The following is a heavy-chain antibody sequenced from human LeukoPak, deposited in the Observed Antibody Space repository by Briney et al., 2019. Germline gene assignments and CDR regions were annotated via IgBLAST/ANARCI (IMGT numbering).Heavy chain of an antibody. V-gene: IGHV3-23*01. J-gene: IGHJ3*02. D-gene: IGHD1-26*01. Sequence: GGSLRLSCAASGFTFSSYAISWVRQAPGKGLKRVSAISGSGGSTYYADSVKGRFTISRDNSKNTLYLQMNSLRAEDTAVYYCAKPPWDAFDIWGQGTMVTVSS. CDR1: GFTFSSYA. CDR3: AKPPWDAFDI. CDR2: ISGSGGST.